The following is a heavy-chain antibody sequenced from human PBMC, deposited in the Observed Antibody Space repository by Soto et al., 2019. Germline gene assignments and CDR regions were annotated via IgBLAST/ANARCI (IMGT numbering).Heavy chain of an antibody. Sequence: VGSLRLSCAASGFTFSSYGMHWVRQVPGKGLERVAVIWYDGSNKYYEDSVKGRFTISRDNSKNTLYLHMNSLRAEDTAVYYCAIGATGRGVEPWGQGTLVTVSS. CDR2: IWYDGSNK. J-gene: IGHJ5*02. D-gene: IGHD4-4*01. CDR1: GFTFSSYG. V-gene: IGHV3-33*01. CDR3: AIGATGRGVEP.